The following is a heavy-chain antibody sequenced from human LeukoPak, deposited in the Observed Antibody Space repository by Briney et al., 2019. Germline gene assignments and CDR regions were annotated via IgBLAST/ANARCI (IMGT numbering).Heavy chain of an antibody. D-gene: IGHD3-22*01. V-gene: IGHV3-7*01. CDR3: ARDSPSYYYDSSGYFDPDY. CDR1: EFAFSSSW. J-gene: IGHJ4*02. CDR2: IKQDGIEK. Sequence: GGSLRLSCAASEFAFSSSWMSWFRQSPGKALECVANIKQDGIEKYYVDSLKARFTISRDNAKNSLYLQMNSLRAEDTAVYYCARDSPSYYYDSSGYFDPDYWGQGTLVTVSS.